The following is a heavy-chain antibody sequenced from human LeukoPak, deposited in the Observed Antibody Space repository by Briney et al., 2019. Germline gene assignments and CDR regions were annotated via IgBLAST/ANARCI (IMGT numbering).Heavy chain of an antibody. CDR1: GGSISSYY. Sequence: PSETLSLTCTVSGGSISSYYWSWIRQPPGKGLEWIGYIYYSGSTNYNPSLKSRVTISVDTSKNQFSLKLSSVTAADTAVYYCARHLDGYNFSFFDYWGQGTLVTVSS. CDR3: ARHLDGYNFSFFDY. V-gene: IGHV4-59*08. J-gene: IGHJ4*02. CDR2: IYYSGST. D-gene: IGHD5-12*01.